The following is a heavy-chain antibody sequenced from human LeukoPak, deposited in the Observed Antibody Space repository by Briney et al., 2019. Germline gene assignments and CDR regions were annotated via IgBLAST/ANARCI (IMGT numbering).Heavy chain of an antibody. J-gene: IGHJ5*02. Sequence: SETLSLTCTVSGGSISGSSYYWGWIRQPPGKGLEWIGSIYYSGSTYYNPSLKSRVTISVDTSKNQFSLKLNSVTAADTAVYYCARGVGQDIVVVPAANGFDPWGQGTLVTVSS. CDR1: GGSISGSSYY. D-gene: IGHD2-2*01. CDR2: IYYSGST. V-gene: IGHV4-39*02. CDR3: ARGVGQDIVVVPAANGFDP.